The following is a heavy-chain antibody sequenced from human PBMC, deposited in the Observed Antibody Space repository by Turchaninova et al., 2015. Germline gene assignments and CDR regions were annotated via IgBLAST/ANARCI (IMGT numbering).Heavy chain of an antibody. Sequence: EVQLVESGGGLVLPGGSLRLSCGASGFTFSKDAMRWVRQAPEKGLECVSVVTASGSSTYYADSVKGRFAISRDNSKNTLYLQMNSLKAEDTAVYYCAKEGPGGGSYPFDYWGQGTLVTVSS. J-gene: IGHJ4*02. D-gene: IGHD1-26*01. CDR1: GFTFSKDA. V-gene: IGHV3-23*04. CDR2: VTASGSST. CDR3: AKEGPGGGSYPFDY.